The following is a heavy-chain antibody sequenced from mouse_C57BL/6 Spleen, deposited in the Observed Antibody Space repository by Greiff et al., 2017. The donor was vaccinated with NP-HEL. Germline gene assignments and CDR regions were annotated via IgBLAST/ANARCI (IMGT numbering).Heavy chain of an antibody. J-gene: IGHJ2*01. V-gene: IGHV3-6*01. Sequence: EVQLVESGPGLVKPSQSLSLTCSVTGYSITSGYYWNWIRQFPGNKLEWMGYISYDGSNNYNPSLKNRISITRDTSKNQFFLKLNSVTTEDTATYYCAQEADYFDYWGQGTTLTVSS. CDR2: ISYDGSN. CDR3: AQEADYFDY. CDR1: GYSITSGYY. D-gene: IGHD6-1*01.